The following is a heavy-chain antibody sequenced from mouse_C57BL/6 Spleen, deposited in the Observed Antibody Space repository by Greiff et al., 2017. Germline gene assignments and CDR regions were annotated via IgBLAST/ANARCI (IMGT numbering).Heavy chain of an antibody. Sequence: QVQLQQPGAELVKPGASVKLSCKASGYTFTSYWMHWVKQRPGQGLEWIGMIHPNSGSTNYNEKFKSKATLTVDESSSTAYMQLSSLTSEDSAVYYCARDYSNTGYFDVWGTGTTVTVSA. D-gene: IGHD2-5*01. V-gene: IGHV1-64*01. CDR3: ARDYSNTGYFDV. CDR2: IHPNSGST. CDR1: GYTFTSYW. J-gene: IGHJ1*03.